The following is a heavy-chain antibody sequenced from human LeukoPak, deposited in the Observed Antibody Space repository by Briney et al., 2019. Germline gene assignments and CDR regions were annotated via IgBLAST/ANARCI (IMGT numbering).Heavy chain of an antibody. J-gene: IGHJ5*01. CDR3: AKLPRGYCSSASCPNWFDS. Sequence: PGGSLRLSCAASGFSFSSYAMSWVRQAPGQGLMWVSALSDSGLSTYNADSVEGRFAVSRDNSKNTVYLQMNSLRVEDTAVYYCAKLPRGYCSSASCPNWFDSWGQGTRVTVSS. V-gene: IGHV3-23*01. CDR1: GFSFSSYA. D-gene: IGHD2-2*01. CDR2: LSDSGLST.